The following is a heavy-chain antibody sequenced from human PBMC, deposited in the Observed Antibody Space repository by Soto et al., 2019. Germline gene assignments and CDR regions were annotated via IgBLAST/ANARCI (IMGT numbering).Heavy chain of an antibody. D-gene: IGHD2-15*01. Sequence: ASVKVSCKVSGYTLTELSMHWVRQAPGKGLEWMGGFDPEDGETIYAQKFQGRVTMTEDTSTDTAYMELSSLRSEDTAVYYCATDSHCSGGSCVRFAFDIWGQGTMVTVSS. J-gene: IGHJ3*02. CDR1: GYTLTELS. CDR2: FDPEDGET. CDR3: ATDSHCSGGSCVRFAFDI. V-gene: IGHV1-24*01.